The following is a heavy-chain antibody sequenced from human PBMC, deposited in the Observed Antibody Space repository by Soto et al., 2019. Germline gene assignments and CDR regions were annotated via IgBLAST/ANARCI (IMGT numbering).Heavy chain of an antibody. D-gene: IGHD5-18*01. Sequence: GGSRRRACAASGLSLDASVCHWVRQVPGKGLEWVSGISWNGGSIGYADSVKGRFSISRDNAKNSLYLQMNSLRAEDTAVYYCARDGGYSYGPFDYWGQGT. J-gene: IGHJ4*02. CDR1: GLSLDASV. CDR3: ARDGGYSYGPFDY. V-gene: IGHV3-9*01. CDR2: ISWNGGSI.